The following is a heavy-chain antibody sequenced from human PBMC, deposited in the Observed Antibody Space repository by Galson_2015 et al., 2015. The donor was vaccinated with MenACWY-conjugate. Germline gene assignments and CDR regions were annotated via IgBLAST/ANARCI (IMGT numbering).Heavy chain of an antibody. V-gene: IGHV1-3*01. CDR3: TRDRAGDPAKFDY. CDR2: INGDSGNS. D-gene: IGHD3-10*01. CDR1: GYTFIDYA. Sequence: SVKVSCKASGYTFIDYAIHWVRQAPGQKLEWMGWINGDSGNSKSSQRFQGRVTLTKDSSASTAYMELANLRSEDTAVYYCTRDRAGDPAKFDYWGQGTLVTVSS. J-gene: IGHJ4*02.